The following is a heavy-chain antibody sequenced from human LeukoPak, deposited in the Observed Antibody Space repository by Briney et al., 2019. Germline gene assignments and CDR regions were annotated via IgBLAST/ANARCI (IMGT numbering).Heavy chain of an antibody. CDR2: INPSGGST. CDR1: GYTFTSYY. Sequence: ASVKVSCKASGYTFTSYYMHWVRQAPGQGLEWMGIINPSGGSTSYAQKFQGRVTMTRDTSTSTVYMELSSLRSEATAVYYCARAYCGGVCVWYYFDYWGQGTLVTVSS. J-gene: IGHJ4*02. V-gene: IGHV1-46*01. D-gene: IGHD2-21*02. CDR3: ARAYCGGVCVWYYFDY.